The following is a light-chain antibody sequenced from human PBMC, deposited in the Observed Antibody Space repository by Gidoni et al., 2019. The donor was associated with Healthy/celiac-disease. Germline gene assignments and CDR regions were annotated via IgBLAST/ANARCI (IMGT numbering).Light chain of an antibody. Sequence: EIVMTRSPATLSVSPGERATLSCRASQSVSSNLAWYQQKPGQAPRLLIYGASTRATGIPARFSGSGSGKEFTLTISSLQSEDFAVYYCQQYNSWPRTFGQGTKVEIK. CDR1: QSVSSN. V-gene: IGKV3-15*01. J-gene: IGKJ1*01. CDR2: GAS. CDR3: QQYNSWPRT.